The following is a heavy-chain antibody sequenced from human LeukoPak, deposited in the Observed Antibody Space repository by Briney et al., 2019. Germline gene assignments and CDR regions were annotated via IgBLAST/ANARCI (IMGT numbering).Heavy chain of an antibody. J-gene: IGHJ4*02. CDR2: IRSKANSYAT. CDR1: GFTFSGSA. CDR3: TRLESSSSPRGDY. D-gene: IGHD6-6*01. V-gene: IGHV3-73*01. Sequence: PGGSLRLSCAASGFTFSGSAMHWVRQASGKGLEWVGRIRSKANSYATAYAASVKGRFTISRDDSKNTAYLQMNSLKTEDTAVYYCTRLESSSSPRGDYWGQGTLVTVSS.